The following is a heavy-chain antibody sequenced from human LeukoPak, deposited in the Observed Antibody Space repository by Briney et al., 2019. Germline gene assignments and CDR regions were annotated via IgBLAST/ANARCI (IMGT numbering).Heavy chain of an antibody. Sequence: GASVKVSCKASGYTFTSYDINWVRQATGQGLEWMGWMNPNSGNTGYAQKFQGRVTMTRNTSISTAYMELSSLRSEDTAVYYCARGGEWDIVVVPAATEWFQHWGRAPWSPSPQ. CDR1: GYTFTSYD. CDR3: ARGGEWDIVVVPAATEWFQH. V-gene: IGHV1-8*01. D-gene: IGHD2-2*01. CDR2: MNPNSGNT. J-gene: IGHJ1*01.